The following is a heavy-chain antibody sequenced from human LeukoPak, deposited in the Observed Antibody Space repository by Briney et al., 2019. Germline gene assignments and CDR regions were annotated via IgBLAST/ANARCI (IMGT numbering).Heavy chain of an antibody. Sequence: SETLSLTCTVSGGSISSYYWSWLRQPPGKGLEWIGYIYYSGSTNYNPSLKSRVTISVDTSKNQFSLKLSSVTAADTAVYYCARIRGGSYPGPFDIWGQGTMVTVSS. CDR1: GGSISSYY. J-gene: IGHJ3*02. V-gene: IGHV4-59*01. D-gene: IGHD1-26*01. CDR2: IYYSGST. CDR3: ARIRGGSYPGPFDI.